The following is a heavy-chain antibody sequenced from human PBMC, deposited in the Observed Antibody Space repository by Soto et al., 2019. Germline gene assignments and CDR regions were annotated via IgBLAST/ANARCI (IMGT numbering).Heavy chain of an antibody. J-gene: IGHJ4*02. CDR2: ISGSGADT. V-gene: IGHV3-23*01. CDR1: GFIFSNYA. CDR3: ARDTGRGGGSVFDY. Sequence: EVQLLESGGGLVQPGGSLRLSCAPSGFIFSNYAMSWVRQARGKGLEWVSAISGSGADTYYTESVKGRFTISRDNFKNTLYLQMNSLSDEDTAVYYCARDTGRGGGSVFDYWGQGSTVTVSS. D-gene: IGHD2-15*01.